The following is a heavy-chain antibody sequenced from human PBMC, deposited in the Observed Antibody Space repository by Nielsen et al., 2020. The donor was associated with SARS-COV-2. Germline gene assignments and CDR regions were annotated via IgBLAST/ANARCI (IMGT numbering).Heavy chain of an antibody. Sequence: ASVKVSCKVSGNTLSGVSMHWVRQAPGKGLEWMGGFDPEDGGITYAQKFQGRVTMTEDSSTDTVYMELSSLRSEDTAVYYCASLPYDNSGLDFDSWGQGTLVAVSS. CDR1: GNTLSGVS. CDR2: FDPEDGGI. CDR3: ASLPYDNSGLDFDS. J-gene: IGHJ4*02. D-gene: IGHD3-22*01. V-gene: IGHV1-24*01.